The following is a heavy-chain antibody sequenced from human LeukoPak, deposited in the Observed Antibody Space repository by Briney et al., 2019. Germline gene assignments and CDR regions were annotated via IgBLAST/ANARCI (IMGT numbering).Heavy chain of an antibody. CDR1: GGSISSYY. Sequence: SGTLSLTCTVSGGSISSYYWSWIRQPPGKGLEWIGCIYYSGSTNYNPSLKSRVTISVDTSKNQFSLKLSSVTAADTAVYYCARDSGYDSSWFDPWGQGTLVTVSS. CDR2: IYYSGST. CDR3: ARDSGYDSSWFDP. D-gene: IGHD5-12*01. J-gene: IGHJ5*02. V-gene: IGHV4-59*12.